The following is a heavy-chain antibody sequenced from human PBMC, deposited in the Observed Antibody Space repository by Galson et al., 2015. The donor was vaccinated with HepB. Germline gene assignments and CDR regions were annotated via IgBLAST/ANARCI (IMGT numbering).Heavy chain of an antibody. CDR2: ISYDGSNK. D-gene: IGHD5-18*01. CDR1: GFTFSSYG. V-gene: IGHV3-30*18. CDR3: AKDRIQLWFRHYGMDV. J-gene: IGHJ6*02. Sequence: SLRLSCAASGFTFSSYGMHWVRQAPGKGLEWVAVISYDGSNKYYADSVKGRFTISRDNSKNTLYLQMNSLRAEDTAVYYCAKDRIQLWFRHYGMDVWGQGTTVTVSS.